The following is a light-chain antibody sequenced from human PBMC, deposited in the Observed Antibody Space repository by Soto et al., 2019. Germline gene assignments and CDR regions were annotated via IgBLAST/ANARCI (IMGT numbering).Light chain of an antibody. CDR3: QQYESTPPT. CDR1: QSVLYSSHNKNY. V-gene: IGKV4-1*01. Sequence: DIVMTQSPDSLAVSLGERATTTCKSSQSVLYSSHNKNYLAWYQQRPGQPPKLLIYWASTRESGVPDRFSGSGSGTDFTLTITSLQAEDVAVYYCQQYESTPPTFGQGTKLEIK. J-gene: IGKJ2*01. CDR2: WAS.